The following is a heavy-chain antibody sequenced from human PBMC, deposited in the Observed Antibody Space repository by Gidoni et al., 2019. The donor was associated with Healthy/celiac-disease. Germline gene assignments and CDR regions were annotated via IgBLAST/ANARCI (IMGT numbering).Heavy chain of an antibody. CDR2: INHSGST. D-gene: IGHD6-13*01. CDR1: GGSFSGYY. V-gene: IGHV4-34*01. Sequence: QVQLQQWGAGLLKPSETLSLTCAVYGGSFSGYYWSWIRQPPGKGLEWIGEINHSGSTNYNPSLKSRVTISVDTSKNKFSLKLSSVTAADTAVYYCARLWYSSSWYGMDVWGQGTTVTVSS. CDR3: ARLWYSSSWYGMDV. J-gene: IGHJ6*02.